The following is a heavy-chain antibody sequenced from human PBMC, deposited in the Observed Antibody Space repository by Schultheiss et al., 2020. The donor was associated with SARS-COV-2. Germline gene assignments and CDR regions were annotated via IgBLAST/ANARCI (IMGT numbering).Heavy chain of an antibody. V-gene: IGHV3-30-3*01. Sequence: GGSLRLSCADSGFTFSSYAMHWVRQAPGKGLEWVAVISYDGSNKYYADSVKGRFTISRDNSKNTLYLQMNSLRAEDTAVYYCARDLGVYRYGYDSSGYFAYWGQGTLVTVSS. J-gene: IGHJ4*02. CDR2: ISYDGSNK. CDR3: ARDLGVYRYGYDSSGYFAY. D-gene: IGHD3-22*01. CDR1: GFTFSSYA.